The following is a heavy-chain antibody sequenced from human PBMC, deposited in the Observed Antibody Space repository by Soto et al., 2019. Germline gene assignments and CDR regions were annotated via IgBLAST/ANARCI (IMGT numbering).Heavy chain of an antibody. CDR2: INPSGGST. CDR3: ARDLTPMLVVVIRYYYYGMDV. CDR1: GYTFTSYY. J-gene: IGHJ6*02. Sequence: ASVKVSCKASGYTFTSYYMHWVRQAPGQGLEWMGIINPSGGSTSYAQKFQGRVTMTRDTSTSTVYMELSSLRSEDTAVYYCARDLTPMLVVVIRYYYYGMDVRGQGTTVTVSS. V-gene: IGHV1-46*01. D-gene: IGHD3-22*01.